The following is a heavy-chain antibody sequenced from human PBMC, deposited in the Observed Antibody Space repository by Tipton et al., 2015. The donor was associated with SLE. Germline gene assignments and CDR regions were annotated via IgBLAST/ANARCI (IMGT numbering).Heavy chain of an antibody. Sequence: SLRLSCAAPGFTFDRYAMHWVRQAPGKGLEWVSSISWNSGRIVCADSVKGRFTISRDNAKKSLYLQMNSLRAEDTALYYCTKDQWMEPQGVFDYWGQGTLVTVSS. CDR2: ISWNSGRI. CDR3: TKDQWMEPQGVFDY. J-gene: IGHJ4*02. CDR1: GFTFDRYA. D-gene: IGHD1-14*01. V-gene: IGHV3-9*01.